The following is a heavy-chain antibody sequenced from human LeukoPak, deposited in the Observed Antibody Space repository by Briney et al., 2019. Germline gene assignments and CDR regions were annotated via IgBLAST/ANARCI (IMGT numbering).Heavy chain of an antibody. CDR2: ISSSSSYI. Sequence: GGSLRLSCAASGFTVSSNYMSWVRQAPGKGLEWVSSISSSSSYIYYADSVKGRFTISRDNAKNSLYLQMNSLRAEDTAVYYCATRSYLPTDYWGQGTLVTVSS. D-gene: IGHD1-26*01. J-gene: IGHJ4*02. CDR3: ATRSYLPTDY. CDR1: GFTVSSNY. V-gene: IGHV3-21*01.